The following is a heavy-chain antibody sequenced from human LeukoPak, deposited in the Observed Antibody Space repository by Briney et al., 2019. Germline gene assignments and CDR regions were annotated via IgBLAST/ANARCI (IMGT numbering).Heavy chain of an antibody. CDR3: ARDKRVLTPGLTTIYTGWWFDP. Sequence: GASVKVSCKASNYPLNTHSMNWVRQAPGQGLEWMGWIGADDGNTKSAQKFQGRLTMATDTSTNTAYMELRTLTSDDTAVYYCARDKRVLTPGLTTIYTGWWFDPWGQGTLVTVTS. D-gene: IGHD2-21*02. V-gene: IGHV1-18*01. CDR2: IGADDGNT. J-gene: IGHJ5*02. CDR1: NYPLNTHS.